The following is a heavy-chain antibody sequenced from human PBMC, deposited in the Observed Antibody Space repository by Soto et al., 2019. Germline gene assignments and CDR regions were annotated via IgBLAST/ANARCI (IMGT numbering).Heavy chain of an antibody. J-gene: IGHJ6*02. CDR3: ARGATHVLLWFGELLYGMDV. V-gene: IGHV1-18*01. Sequence: ASVKVSCKASGYTFTSYGISWVRQAPGQGLEWMGWISAYNGNTNYAQKLQGRVTMTTDTSTSTAYMELRSLGSDDTAVYYCARGATHVLLWFGELLYGMDVWGQGTTVTVSS. CDR1: GYTFTSYG. CDR2: ISAYNGNT. D-gene: IGHD3-10*01.